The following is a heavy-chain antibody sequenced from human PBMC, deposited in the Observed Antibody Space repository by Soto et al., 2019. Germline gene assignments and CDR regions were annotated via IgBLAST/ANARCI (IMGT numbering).Heavy chain of an antibody. CDR3: ARNMVRHQQRTLSVGY. J-gene: IGHJ4*02. D-gene: IGHD1-26*01. CDR1: GFSLSTSGVG. CDR2: IYWSDDE. Sequence: VPTLVNPTQTLTLTCTFSGFSLSTSGVGVGWIRQPPGKALEWLAFIYWSDDERYSPSLRSRLTITKDTSKNQVVLTTTNMDPVDTATYFCARNMVRHQQRTLSVGYWGQGTLV. V-gene: IGHV2-5*01.